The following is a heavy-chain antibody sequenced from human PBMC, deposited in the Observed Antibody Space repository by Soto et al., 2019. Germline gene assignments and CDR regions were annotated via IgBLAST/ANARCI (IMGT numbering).Heavy chain of an antibody. V-gene: IGHV1-69*12. D-gene: IGHD3-10*01. J-gene: IGHJ5*02. CDR2: IIPIFGTA. Sequence: QVQLVQSGAEVKKPGSSVKVSCKASGGTFSSYAISWVRQAPGQGLEWMGGIIPIFGTANYAQKFQGRVTITADESTSTAYMELSSLRSEDKAVYYCAREGTAHMVRGLLRGINWFDPWGQGTLVTVSS. CDR3: AREGTAHMVRGLLRGINWFDP. CDR1: GGTFSSYA.